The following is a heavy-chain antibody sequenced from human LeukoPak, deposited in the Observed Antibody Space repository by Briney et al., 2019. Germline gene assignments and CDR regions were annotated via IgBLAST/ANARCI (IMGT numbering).Heavy chain of an antibody. CDR1: AYSISSGYY. CDR3: AREVGGDYDALDY. V-gene: IGHV4-38-2*02. CDR2: IYHSGST. J-gene: IGHJ4*02. D-gene: IGHD4-17*01. Sequence: SETLSLTCTVSAYSISSGYYWGWIRQPPGKGLEWIGNIYHSGSTYYNPSLKSRVTISVDTSKNQFSLNLNSVTAADTAVYYCAREVGGDYDALDYWGQGTLVTVSS.